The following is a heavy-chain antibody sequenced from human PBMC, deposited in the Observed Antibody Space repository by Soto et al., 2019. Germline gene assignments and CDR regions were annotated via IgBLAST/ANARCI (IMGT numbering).Heavy chain of an antibody. CDR1: GFTFGDYA. J-gene: IGHJ6*02. CDR3: AKDRSSASPYYGMDF. CDR2: FKWNSGDV. D-gene: IGHD3-10*01. Sequence: GGSLRLSCADSGFTFGDYAMHWVRQVPGKGLEWVSGFKWNSGDVGYADSVKGRFTISRDNAKNSLYLQMNSLRPEDTAVYYCAKDRSSASPYYGMDFWGQGTMVTVSS. V-gene: IGHV3-9*01.